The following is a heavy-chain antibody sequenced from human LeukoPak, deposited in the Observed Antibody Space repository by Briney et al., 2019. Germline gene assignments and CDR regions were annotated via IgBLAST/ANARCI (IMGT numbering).Heavy chain of an antibody. CDR2: INSDGSST. V-gene: IGHV3-74*01. J-gene: IGHJ4*02. D-gene: IGHD4-17*01. CDR1: GFTFSSYG. CDR3: TRDTDTVTTILDY. Sequence: GGSLRLSCAASGFTFSSYGMHWVRQAPGKGLVWVSRINSDGSSTSYADSVKGRFTISRDNAKNTLYLQMNSLRAEDTAVYYCTRDTDTVTTILDYWGQGTLVTVSS.